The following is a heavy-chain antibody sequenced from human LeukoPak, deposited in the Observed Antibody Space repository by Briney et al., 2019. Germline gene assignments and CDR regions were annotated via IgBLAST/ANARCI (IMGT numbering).Heavy chain of an antibody. J-gene: IGHJ4*02. CDR3: ARVGVVAATWYSDY. CDR1: GFTFADYA. D-gene: IGHD2-15*01. Sequence: GGSLRLSCAASGFTFADYAMHWVRQAPGKGLEWVSGISWNSGSIGYADSVKGRFTISRDNAKNSLYLQMNSLRAEDTAVYYCARVGVVAATWYSDYWGQGTLVTVSS. CDR2: ISWNSGSI. V-gene: IGHV3-9*01.